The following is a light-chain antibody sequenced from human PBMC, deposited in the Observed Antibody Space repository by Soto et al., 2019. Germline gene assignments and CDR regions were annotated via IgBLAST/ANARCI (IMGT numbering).Light chain of an antibody. CDR3: CSYTGSSTGGGYV. CDR2: EGS. J-gene: IGLJ1*01. V-gene: IGLV2-23*01. Sequence: QSVLTQPASVSGSPGQSITISCTGTSSDFGSYNLVSWYQQHPGKGPKLMIYEGSKRPSGVSNRFSGSKSGNTASLTISGLQAEDEADYYCCSYTGSSTGGGYVFGTGTKLTGL. CDR1: SSDFGSYNL.